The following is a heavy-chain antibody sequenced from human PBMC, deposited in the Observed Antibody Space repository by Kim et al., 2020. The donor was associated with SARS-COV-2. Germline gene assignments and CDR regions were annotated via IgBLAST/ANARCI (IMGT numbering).Heavy chain of an antibody. Sequence: SETLSLTCTLFGGSISSNSYYWGWIRQPPGKGLEWIGSIYYSGSTYYNPSLKSRVTTSVDMSKNQFSLKLSSVTAADTAVYYCGLGNCTSTSCHSYYAVDVWGQGTTVTVSS. CDR3: GLGNCTSTSCHSYYAVDV. D-gene: IGHD2-2*01. CDR1: GGSISSNSYY. V-gene: IGHV4-39*01. J-gene: IGHJ6*02. CDR2: IYYSGST.